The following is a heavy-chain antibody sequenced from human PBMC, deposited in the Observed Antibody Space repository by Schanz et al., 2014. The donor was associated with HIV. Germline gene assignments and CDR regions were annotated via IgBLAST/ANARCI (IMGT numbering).Heavy chain of an antibody. CDR1: GFNFNSYG. V-gene: IGHV3-30*18. CDR3: AKDKSRHTYSSSSIFDP. Sequence: QEQLVASGGGVVQPGRSLRLSCVASGFNFNSYGMHWVRQAPGKGLEWVAVMSYDGTKKHYADSVKGRFTISRDNSKNTLYLQMNSLRPEDTAVYYCAKDKSRHTYSSSSIFDPWGQGTLVTVSS. J-gene: IGHJ5*02. CDR2: MSYDGTKK. D-gene: IGHD6-13*01.